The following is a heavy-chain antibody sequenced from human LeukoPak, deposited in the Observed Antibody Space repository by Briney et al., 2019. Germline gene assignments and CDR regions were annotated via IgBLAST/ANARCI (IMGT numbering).Heavy chain of an antibody. CDR3: ARVYQSAEYYFDY. D-gene: IGHD2-2*01. V-gene: IGHV4-59*01. CDR1: GASLSSYY. Sequence: SETLSLTCSVSGASLSSYYWDWLRQSPGKGLEWIGYISDTGKTDSNPSLKSRVTISLDTSKNQFSLKLTSVTAADTAVYYCARVYQSAEYYFDYWGQGNLVSVSS. J-gene: IGHJ4*02. CDR2: ISDTGKT.